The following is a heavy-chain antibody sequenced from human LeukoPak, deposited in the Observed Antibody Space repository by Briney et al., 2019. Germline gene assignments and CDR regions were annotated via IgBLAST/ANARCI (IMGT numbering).Heavy chain of an antibody. CDR3: ARGRGAARFVTIEFDY. CDR2: INHRGST. D-gene: IGHD6-6*01. Sequence: SETLSLTCAVYGGSFSGYHWSWIRQPPGKGLEWIGEINHRGSTNYHPSLKSRVTMSVDTSKNQFSLKLSSVTAADTAVYYCARGRGAARFVTIEFDYWGQGALVTVSS. V-gene: IGHV4-34*01. J-gene: IGHJ4*02. CDR1: GGSFSGYH.